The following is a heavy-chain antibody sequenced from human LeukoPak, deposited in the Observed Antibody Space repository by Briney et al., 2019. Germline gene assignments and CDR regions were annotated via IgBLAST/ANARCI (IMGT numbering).Heavy chain of an antibody. J-gene: IGHJ3*02. CDR2: ISYDGSNK. D-gene: IGHD2-21*02. CDR1: GFTFSSYS. V-gene: IGHV3-30-3*01. CDR3: ARDGYLAYCGGDCYLGPFDI. Sequence: GGSLRLSCAASGFTFSSYSMHWVRQAPGKGLEWVAVISYDGSNKYYADSVKGRFTISRDNSKNTLYLQMNSLRAEDTAVYYCARDGYLAYCGGDCYLGPFDIWGEGTMVTASS.